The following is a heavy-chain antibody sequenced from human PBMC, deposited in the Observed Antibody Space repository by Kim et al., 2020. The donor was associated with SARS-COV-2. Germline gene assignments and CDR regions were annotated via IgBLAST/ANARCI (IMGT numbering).Heavy chain of an antibody. Sequence: NGNTKYYQKFTGRVTITRDTSASTAYMELSSLRSEDTAVYYCARKREGMDVWGKGTTVTVSS. CDR3: ARKREGMDV. V-gene: IGHV1-3*01. CDR2: NGNT. J-gene: IGHJ6*03.